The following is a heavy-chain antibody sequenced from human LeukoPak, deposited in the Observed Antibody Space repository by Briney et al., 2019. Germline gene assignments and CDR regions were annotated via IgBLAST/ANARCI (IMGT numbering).Heavy chain of an antibody. D-gene: IGHD3-22*01. Sequence: GGSLRLSCAASVFTVSSNYMSWVRQAPGKGLEWVSVIYSGGSTYYADSVKGRFTISRDNSKNTLYLQMNSLRAEDTAVYYCARLDSSGYYLDYWGQGTLVTVSS. CDR1: VFTVSSNY. CDR3: ARLDSSGYYLDY. V-gene: IGHV3-53*01. CDR2: IYSGGST. J-gene: IGHJ4*02.